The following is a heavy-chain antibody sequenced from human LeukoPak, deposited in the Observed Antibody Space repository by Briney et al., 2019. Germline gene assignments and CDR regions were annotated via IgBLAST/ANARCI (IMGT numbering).Heavy chain of an antibody. D-gene: IGHD1-20*01. J-gene: IGHJ4*02. CDR3: ARGRYNWNYFDY. Sequence: PGGSLRLSGAASGFTFSSYSMNWVRQAPGKGLEWVSYISSSSTIYYADSLKGRFTISRDNAKNSLYLQMNSLRAEDTAVYYCARGRYNWNYFDYWGQGTLVTVSS. CDR2: ISSSSTI. CDR1: GFTFSSYS. V-gene: IGHV3-48*04.